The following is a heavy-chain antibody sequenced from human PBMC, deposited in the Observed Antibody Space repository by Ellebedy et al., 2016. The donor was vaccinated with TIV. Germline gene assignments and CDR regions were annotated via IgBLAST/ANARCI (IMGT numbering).Heavy chain of an antibody. V-gene: IGHV3-23*01. J-gene: IGHJ6*02. Sequence: GESLKISXAVSGFTVSSNYMTWVRQTPEKGLEWVSTISGSGDATYYADSVKGRFTISRDNSKNTLYLQMNSLTTEDTASYYCAKDNYGGNSPYFYYALDAWGQGTTVTVS. CDR1: GFTVSSNY. D-gene: IGHD4-23*01. CDR3: AKDNYGGNSPYFYYALDA. CDR2: ISGSGDAT.